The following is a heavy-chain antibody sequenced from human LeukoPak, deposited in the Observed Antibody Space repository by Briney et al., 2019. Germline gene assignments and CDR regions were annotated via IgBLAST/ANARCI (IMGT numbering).Heavy chain of an antibody. CDR1: GGSVNNYY. J-gene: IGHJ4*02. V-gene: IGHV4-59*02. D-gene: IGHD2-15*01. CDR2: VYYTGST. CDR3: ARQKTGLQRVDTGFDS. Sequence: PSETLSLTCTVSGGSVNNYYWFWIRQFPGKGLEYIGYVYYTGSTDYNPSLESRVTISVDTSKNQFSLKLRSVTAADTATYYCARQKTGLQRVDTGFDSWGQGTLVIVSS.